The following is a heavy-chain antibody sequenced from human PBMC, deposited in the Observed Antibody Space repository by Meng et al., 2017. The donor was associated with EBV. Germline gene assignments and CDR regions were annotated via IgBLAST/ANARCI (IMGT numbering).Heavy chain of an antibody. CDR3: ARDFCGGDCYLFDY. CDR1: GYTFTSSY. J-gene: IGHJ4*02. D-gene: IGHD2-21*01. Sequence: QVQVVRCGGEVKKAGSSVRVSCKASGYTFTSSYMHWVRQAPGQGLEWMGIINPSGGSTSYAQKFQGRVTMTRDTSTSTVYMELSSLRSEDTAVYYCARDFCGGDCYLFDYWGQGTLVTVSS. V-gene: IGHV1-46*01. CDR2: INPSGGST.